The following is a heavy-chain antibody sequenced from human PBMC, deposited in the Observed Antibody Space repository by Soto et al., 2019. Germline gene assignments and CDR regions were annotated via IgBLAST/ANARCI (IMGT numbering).Heavy chain of an antibody. CDR1: GFTFSSYC. CDR3: ARGDILRYYFDY. D-gene: IGHD2-15*01. V-gene: IGHV3-30*03. J-gene: IGHJ4*02. CDR2: ISYDGSNK. Sequence: GGSLRLSCAASGFTFSSYCMHWVRQAPGKGLEWVAVISYDGSNKYYADSVKGRFTISRDNSKNTLYLQMNSLRAEDTAVYYCARGDILRYYFDYWGQGTLVTVSS.